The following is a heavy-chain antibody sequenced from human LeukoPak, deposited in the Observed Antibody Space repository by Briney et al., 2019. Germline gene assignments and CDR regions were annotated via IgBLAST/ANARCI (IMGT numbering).Heavy chain of an antibody. CDR3: ARDAFLCSGGSCYFYYYYYGMDV. J-gene: IGHJ6*02. CDR1: GFTFSSYT. V-gene: IGHV3-30-3*01. D-gene: IGHD2-15*01. Sequence: GGSLRLSCAASGFTFSSYTMHWVRQAPGKGLEWVAVISYDGSNKYYADSVKGRFTISRDNSKNTLYLQMNSLRAEDTAVYYCARDAFLCSGGSCYFYYYYYGMDVWGQGTTVTVSS. CDR2: ISYDGSNK.